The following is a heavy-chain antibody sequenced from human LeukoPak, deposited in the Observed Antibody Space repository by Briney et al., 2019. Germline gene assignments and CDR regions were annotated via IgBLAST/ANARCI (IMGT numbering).Heavy chain of an antibody. Sequence: GGSLRLSCAASGFTFSSYSMNWVRQAPGKVLEWVSSISSSSSYIYYADSVKGRFTISRDNAKNSLYLQMNSLRAEDTAVYYCARESLPRYFDWLLPDYWGQGTLVTVSS. J-gene: IGHJ4*02. V-gene: IGHV3-21*01. D-gene: IGHD3-9*01. CDR3: ARESLPRYFDWLLPDY. CDR2: ISSSSSYI. CDR1: GFTFSSYS.